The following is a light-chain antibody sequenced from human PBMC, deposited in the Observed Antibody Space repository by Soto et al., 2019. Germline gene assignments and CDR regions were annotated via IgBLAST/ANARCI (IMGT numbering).Light chain of an antibody. V-gene: IGLV1-44*01. CDR3: AAWDGSLNVVL. J-gene: IGLJ3*02. CDR1: SSNIGTNT. Sequence: QSVLTQPPSASGTPVQRVTISCSASSSNIGTNTVNWYQQFPRSAPKLLMYSSNQRPSGVPDRFSGSKSGTSASLAISVLQSEDEADYYCAAWDGSLNVVLFGGGTKLTVL. CDR2: SSN.